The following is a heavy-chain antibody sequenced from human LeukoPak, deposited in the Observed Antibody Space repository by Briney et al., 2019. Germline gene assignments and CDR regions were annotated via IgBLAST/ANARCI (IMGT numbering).Heavy chain of an antibody. D-gene: IGHD5-18*01. CDR3: AKEDSYATPVGY. CDR2: ISSSGSTI. CDR1: GFTFSSYA. Sequence: GGSLRLSCAASGFTFSSYAMHWVRQAPGKGLEWVSYISSSGSTIYYADSVKGRFTISRDNSKNTLYLQMNTLRVEDTAVYYCAKEDSYATPVGYWGQGTLVTVSS. J-gene: IGHJ4*02. V-gene: IGHV3-48*01.